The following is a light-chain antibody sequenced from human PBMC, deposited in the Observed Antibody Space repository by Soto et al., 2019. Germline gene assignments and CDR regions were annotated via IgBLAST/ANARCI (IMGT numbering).Light chain of an antibody. CDR2: SAS. CDR1: QGIRND. J-gene: IGKJ2*01. CDR3: LQDYNFPYT. V-gene: IGKV1-6*01. Sequence: IQMNHSPSSLSASVRDRVTITFRASQGIRNDLGWYQQKPGKAPKLLIYSASSLQSGVPSRFSGSGSGTDFTLTISSLQPEDFATYYCLQDYNFPYTFGQGSKVDIK.